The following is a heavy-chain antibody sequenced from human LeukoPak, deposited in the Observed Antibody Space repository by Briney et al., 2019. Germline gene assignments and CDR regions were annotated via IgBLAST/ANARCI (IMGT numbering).Heavy chain of an antibody. V-gene: IGHV3-33*01. Sequence: GGSLRLSCAASGFTFSSYGMHWVRQAPGKGLEWVAVIWYDGSSKYYADSVKGRFTISRDNSKNTLYLQMNSLRAEDTAVYYCARGRDFGDYDFWSGYIYWGQGTLVTVSS. CDR2: IWYDGSSK. CDR3: ARGRDFGDYDFWSGYIY. D-gene: IGHD3-3*01. J-gene: IGHJ4*02. CDR1: GFTFSSYG.